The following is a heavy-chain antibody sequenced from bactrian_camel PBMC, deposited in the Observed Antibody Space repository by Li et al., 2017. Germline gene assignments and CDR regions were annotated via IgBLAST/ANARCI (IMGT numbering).Heavy chain of an antibody. CDR2: MSSSGRR. D-gene: IGHD2*01. CDR3: AAATSPTCIEARRVTY. CDR1: RYIYSGDC. Sequence: HVQLVESGGGSVQSGGSLRLSCAAARYIYSGDCAGWFRQAPGKEREGVADMSSSGRRTYHASVKGRFTISRENANNTAFLQINNLKPEDTATYYCAAATSPTCIEARRVTYWGQGTQVTVS. J-gene: IGHJ4*01. V-gene: IGHV3S53*01.